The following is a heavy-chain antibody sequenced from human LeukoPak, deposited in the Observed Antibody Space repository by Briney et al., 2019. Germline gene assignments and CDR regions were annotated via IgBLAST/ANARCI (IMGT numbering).Heavy chain of an antibody. J-gene: IGHJ4*02. CDR1: GGTFSSYA. Sequence: SVKVSCKASGGTFSSYAISWVRQAPGQGLEWMGGIIPIFGTANYAQKFQGRVTITTDESTSTAYMELSSLRSEDTAVYYCARGPESDFWSGYYSGHFDYWGQGTLVTVSS. CDR3: ARGPESDFWSGYYSGHFDY. CDR2: IIPIFGTA. D-gene: IGHD3-3*01. V-gene: IGHV1-69*05.